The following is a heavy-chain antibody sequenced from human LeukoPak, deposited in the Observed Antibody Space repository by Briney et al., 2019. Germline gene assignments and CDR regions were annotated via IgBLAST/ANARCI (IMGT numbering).Heavy chain of an antibody. V-gene: IGHV3-30*02. Sequence: PGGSPRLSCAASGFTFSSYGMHWVRQAPGKGLEWVAFIRYDGSNKYYADSVKGRFTISRDNSKNTLYLQMNSLRAEDTAVYYCARARGGWYGEEVDYWGQGTLVTVSS. CDR2: IRYDGSNK. CDR3: ARARGGWYGEEVDY. CDR1: GFTFSSYG. D-gene: IGHD6-19*01. J-gene: IGHJ4*02.